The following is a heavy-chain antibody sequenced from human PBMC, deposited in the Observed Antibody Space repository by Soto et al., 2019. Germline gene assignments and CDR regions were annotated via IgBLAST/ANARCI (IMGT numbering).Heavy chain of an antibody. J-gene: IGHJ4*02. CDR1: GFTFSSYA. CDR2: ISGSGGST. D-gene: IGHD3-22*01. Sequence: GGSLRLSCAASGFTFSSYAMSWVRQAPGKGLEWVSAISGSGGSTYYADSVKGRFTISRDNSENTLYLQMNSLRAEDTAVYYCAKEHYYYDSSGYYVPVDYWGQGTLVTVSS. CDR3: AKEHYYYDSSGYYVPVDY. V-gene: IGHV3-23*01.